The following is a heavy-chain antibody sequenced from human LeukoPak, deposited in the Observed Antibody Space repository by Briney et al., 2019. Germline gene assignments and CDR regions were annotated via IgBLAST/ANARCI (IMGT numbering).Heavy chain of an antibody. CDR3: ARGTLDGNWFDP. J-gene: IGHJ5*02. CDR2: IYYSGST. CDR1: GGSISSYY. Sequence: SETLSLTCTVSGGSISSYYWSWIRQPPGKGLEWIGYIYYSGSTNYNPSLKSRVTISVDTSKNQFSLKLGSVTAADTAVYYCARGTLDGNWFDPWGQGTQVTVSS. D-gene: IGHD1/OR15-1a*01. V-gene: IGHV4-59*01.